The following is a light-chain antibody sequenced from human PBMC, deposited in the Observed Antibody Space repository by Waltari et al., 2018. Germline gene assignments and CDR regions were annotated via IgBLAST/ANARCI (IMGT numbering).Light chain of an antibody. CDR2: SNN. V-gene: IGLV1-47*02. CDR1: SSNIGSNY. J-gene: IGLJ1*01. Sequence: QSVLTQPPSASGTPGQGVTISCSGSSSNIGSNYVYWYQQLPGTAPKLLIYSNNQRPSGVPDRFSGSKSGTSASLAISGLQSEDEADYYCAAWDDSLSGQVFGTGTEVTVL. CDR3: AAWDDSLSGQV.